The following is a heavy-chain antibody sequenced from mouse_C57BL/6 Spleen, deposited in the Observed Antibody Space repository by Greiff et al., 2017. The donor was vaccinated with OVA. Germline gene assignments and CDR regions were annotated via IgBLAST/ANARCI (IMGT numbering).Heavy chain of an antibody. Sequence: QVQLQQPGAELVMPGASVKLSCKASGYTFTSYWMHWVKQRPGQGLEWIAEIDPSDSYTNYNQKFKGKSTLTVDKSSSTAYMQLSSLTSEDSAVYYCASAHYYAMDYWGQGTSVTVSS. V-gene: IGHV1-69*01. CDR1: GYTFTSYW. CDR3: ASAHYYAMDY. CDR2: IDPSDSYT. J-gene: IGHJ4*01.